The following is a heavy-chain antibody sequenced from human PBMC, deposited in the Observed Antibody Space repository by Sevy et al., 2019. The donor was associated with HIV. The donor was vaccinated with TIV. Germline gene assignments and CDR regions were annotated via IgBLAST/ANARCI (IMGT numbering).Heavy chain of an antibody. Sequence: GGSLRLSCAASGFTFSSYGMYWVRQAPGKGLEWVAVISYDGSNKYYADSVKGRFTISRDNSKNTLYLQMNSLRAEDTAVYYCAKDYGDYTLDYWGQRTLVTVSS. D-gene: IGHD4-17*01. V-gene: IGHV3-30*18. CDR3: AKDYGDYTLDY. CDR2: ISYDGSNK. J-gene: IGHJ4*02. CDR1: GFTFSSYG.